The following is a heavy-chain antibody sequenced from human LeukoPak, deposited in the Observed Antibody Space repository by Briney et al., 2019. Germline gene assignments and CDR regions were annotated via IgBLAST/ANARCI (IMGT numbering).Heavy chain of an antibody. J-gene: IGHJ4*02. Sequence: PSETLSLTCTVSGVSISSGSYYWSWIRQPAGKGLEWIGRIYTSGSTNYNPSLKSRVTISVDTSKNQFSLKLSSVTAADTAVYYCARDSRDLRWDYYDSSGPFDYWGQGTLVTVSS. CDR2: IYTSGST. V-gene: IGHV4-61*02. CDR3: ARDSRDLRWDYYDSSGPFDY. D-gene: IGHD3-22*01. CDR1: GVSISSGSYY.